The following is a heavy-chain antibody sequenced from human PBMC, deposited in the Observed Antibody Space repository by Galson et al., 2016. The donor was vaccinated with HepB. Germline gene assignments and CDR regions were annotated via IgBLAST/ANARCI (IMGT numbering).Heavy chain of an antibody. CDR2: IYSGGST. D-gene: IGHD3-22*01. CDR1: GFTVSRNY. J-gene: IGHJ3*02. CDR3: EGYSDPFDI. Sequence: SLRLSCAASGFTVSRNYMTWVRQAPGKGLEWVSTIYSGGSTFYTDSVKGRFTISRDTSKNTLYLQMNNLRAEDTAIYYCEGYSDPFDIWGQGTMVTVSS. V-gene: IGHV3-53*01.